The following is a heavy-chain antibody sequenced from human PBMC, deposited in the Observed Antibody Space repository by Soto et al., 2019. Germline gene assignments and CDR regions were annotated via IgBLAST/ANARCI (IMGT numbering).Heavy chain of an antibody. CDR1: GYTFTSYD. CDR2: MNTNSGNT. J-gene: IGHJ5*02. D-gene: IGHD5-12*01. Sequence: QVQLVQSGAEVKKPGASVKVSCKASGYTFTSYDINWVRQATGQGLEWMGWMNTNSGNTGYAQQYQGIVTMTRNTSISTSYMELSSLRSEDTAVYYCAIGKRGYVSDGYNYWFDPWGQVTLVTVSS. V-gene: IGHV1-8*01. CDR3: AIGKRGYVSDGYNYWFDP.